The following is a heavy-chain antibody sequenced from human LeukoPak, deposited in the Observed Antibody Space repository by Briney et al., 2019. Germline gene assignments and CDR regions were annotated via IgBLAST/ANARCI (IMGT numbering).Heavy chain of an antibody. Sequence: SETLSLTCTVSGGSISSSAYYWGWIRQPPGKGLEWIGTIYYSGNTYNNPSLKSRVTISVDTSKNQFSLKLSSVTAADTAVYYCARANLWFGELFNGWFDPRGQGTLVTVSS. CDR1: GGSISSSAYY. J-gene: IGHJ5*02. V-gene: IGHV4-39*07. D-gene: IGHD3-10*01. CDR2: IYYSGNT. CDR3: ARANLWFGELFNGWFDP.